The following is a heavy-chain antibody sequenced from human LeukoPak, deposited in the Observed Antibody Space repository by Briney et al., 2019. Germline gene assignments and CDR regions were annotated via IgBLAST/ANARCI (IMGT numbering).Heavy chain of an antibody. CDR1: GYTFTSYG. CDR3: ARDEEQQLVSEYFQH. J-gene: IGHJ1*01. CDR2: ISAYNGNT. Sequence: ASVKVSCKASGYTFTSYGISWVRQAPGRGLEWMGWISAYNGNTNYAQKLQGRVTMTTDTSTSTAYMELRSLRSDDTAVYYCARDEEQQLVSEYFQHWGQGTLVTVSS. D-gene: IGHD6-13*01. V-gene: IGHV1-18*01.